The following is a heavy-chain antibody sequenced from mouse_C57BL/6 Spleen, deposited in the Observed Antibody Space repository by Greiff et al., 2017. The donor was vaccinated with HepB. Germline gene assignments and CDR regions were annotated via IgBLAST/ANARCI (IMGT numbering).Heavy chain of an antibody. CDR3: AREVFYYDYDEGYFDV. J-gene: IGHJ1*03. CDR1: GYTFTDYN. Sequence: DVQLQESGPELVKPGASVKMSCKASGYTFTDYNMHWVKQSHGKSLEWIGYINPNNGGTSYNQKFKGKATLTVNKSSSTAYMELRSLTSEDSAVYYCAREVFYYDYDEGYFDVWGTGTTVTVSS. D-gene: IGHD2-4*01. V-gene: IGHV1-22*01. CDR2: INPNNGGT.